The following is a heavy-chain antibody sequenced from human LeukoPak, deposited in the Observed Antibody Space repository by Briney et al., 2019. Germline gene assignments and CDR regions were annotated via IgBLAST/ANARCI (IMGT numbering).Heavy chain of an antibody. V-gene: IGHV3-11*01. J-gene: IGHJ4*02. D-gene: IGHD6-13*01. CDR1: GFSLSDYY. CDR3: ARLVSIEAAGTYDY. CDR2: ISSDGSPV. Sequence: GGPLRLSCAASGFSLSDYYMTWIRQAPGKGLEWVSYISSDGSPVAYADSVKGRFTISRDDAKNSMYLQINSLRAEDTAVYYCARLVSIEAAGTYDYWGQGVLVTVSS.